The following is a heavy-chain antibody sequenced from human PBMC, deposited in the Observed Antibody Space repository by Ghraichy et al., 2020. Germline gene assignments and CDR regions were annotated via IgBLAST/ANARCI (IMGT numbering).Heavy chain of an antibody. J-gene: IGHJ4*02. CDR3: SKADSGGESAWEKYYFDY. V-gene: IGHV3-23*01. Sequence: GGSLRLSCAASGFTFSSYAMSWVRQAPGKGLEWVSTISGSGDNTYYADSVKGRFAISRDNSRNTLYLPMNSLRAEDTALFYCSKADSGGESAWEKYYFDYWGQGTLVTVSS. CDR2: ISGSGDNT. CDR1: GFTFSSYA. D-gene: IGHD2-15*01.